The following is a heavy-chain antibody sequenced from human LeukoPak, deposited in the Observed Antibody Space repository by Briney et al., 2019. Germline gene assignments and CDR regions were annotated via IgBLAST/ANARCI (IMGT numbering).Heavy chain of an antibody. CDR3: ARDLIVGATIGAFDI. V-gene: IGHV3-23*01. CDR1: GFTLSTNA. D-gene: IGHD1-26*01. Sequence: GGSLRLSCLTSGFTLSTNAMSWVRQAPGKGLEWISGISGSGASTYYADSVKGRFTISRDDSRNTLYLQMNSLRAEDTAVYYCARDLIVGATIGAFDIWGQGTMVTVSS. J-gene: IGHJ3*02. CDR2: ISGSGAST.